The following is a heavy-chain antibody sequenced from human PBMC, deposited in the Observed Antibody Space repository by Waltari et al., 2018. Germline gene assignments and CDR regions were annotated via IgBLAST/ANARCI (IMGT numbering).Heavy chain of an antibody. CDR2: IYYSGST. J-gene: IGHJ6*03. CDR3: ARSPGYKYGDYLFSYYYYYMDV. Sequence: QVQLQESGPGLVKPSETLSLTCTVSGGSISSHYWSWIRQPPGKGLEWIGYIYYSGSTHYHPSLKSRVTISVDTSKNQFSLKLSSVTAADTAVYYCARSPGYKYGDYLFSYYYYYMDVWGKGTTVTVSS. D-gene: IGHD4-17*01. CDR1: GGSISSHY. V-gene: IGHV4-59*11.